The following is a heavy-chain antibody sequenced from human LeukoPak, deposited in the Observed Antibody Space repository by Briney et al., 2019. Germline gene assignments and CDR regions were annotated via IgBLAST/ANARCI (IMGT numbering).Heavy chain of an antibody. Sequence: SETLSLTCAVYGGSFSGYYWSWIRQPPGKGLEWIGEINHSGSTNYNPSLKSRVTISVDTSKNQFSLKLSSVTAADTAVYYCARQNGIVGVPIDYWGQGTLVTVSS. J-gene: IGHJ4*02. V-gene: IGHV4-34*01. CDR2: INHSGST. CDR1: GGSFSGYY. D-gene: IGHD1-26*01. CDR3: ARQNGIVGVPIDY.